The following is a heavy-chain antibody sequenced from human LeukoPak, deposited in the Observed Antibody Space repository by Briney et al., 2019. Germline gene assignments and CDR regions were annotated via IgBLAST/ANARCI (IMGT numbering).Heavy chain of an antibody. CDR3: TTDKFYYDSSGYYH. V-gene: IGHV3-15*01. D-gene: IGHD3-22*01. CDR2: IKNKADGETI. Sequence: PGGSLRLSCAASGFTFSNAWMSWVRRARGKGLERVVRIKNKADGETIDYAAPVKGRFTISRDDSKNTLYLQMSSLKTDDTAVYYCTTDKFYYDSSGYYHWGQGTLVTVSS. J-gene: IGHJ5*02. CDR1: GFTFSNAW.